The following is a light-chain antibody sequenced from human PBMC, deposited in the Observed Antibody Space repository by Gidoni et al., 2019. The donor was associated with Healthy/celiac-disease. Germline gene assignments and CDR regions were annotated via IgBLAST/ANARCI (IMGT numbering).Light chain of an antibody. J-gene: IGLJ3*02. V-gene: IGLV3-1*01. CDR1: KLVDKY. CDR2: QDS. CDR3: QAWDSSLWV. Sequence: SYELTKPPSVSVSPGQTASITCSGDKLVDKYACWYQQKPGNSPVLVIYQDSKRPSGITERFSGSNSGTTATLTISGTQAMDEADYYCQAWDSSLWVFGGGTKLTVL.